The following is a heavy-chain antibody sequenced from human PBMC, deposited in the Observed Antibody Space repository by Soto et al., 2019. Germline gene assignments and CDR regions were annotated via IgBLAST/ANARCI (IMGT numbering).Heavy chain of an antibody. CDR3: ARGACSGGSCFYYYMDV. D-gene: IGHD2-15*01. CDR1: GYTFTGYY. CDR2: INPNSGGT. J-gene: IGHJ6*03. Sequence: ASVKVSCKASGYTFTGYYMHWVRQAPGQGLEWMGWINPNSGGTNYAQKFQGWVTMTRDTSISTAYMELSRLRSDDTAVYYCARGACSGGSCFYYYMDVWGKGTMVTVSS. V-gene: IGHV1-2*04.